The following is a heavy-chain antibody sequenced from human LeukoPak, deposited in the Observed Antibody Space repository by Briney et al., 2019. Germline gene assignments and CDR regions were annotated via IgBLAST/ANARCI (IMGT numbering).Heavy chain of an antibody. V-gene: IGHV4-38-2*02. J-gene: IGHJ4*02. Sequence: SETLSLTCSVTDYSISSGYFWGWIRPPPGTGLEWIGMIFNGGSTYYNPSLKSRFTISVDNSKNQFSLQMSTVTAADTAVYYCARAGYSSSWYAYYFDYWGQGTLVNVSS. CDR3: ARAGYSSSWYAYYFDY. D-gene: IGHD6-13*01. CDR1: DYSISSGYF. CDR2: IFNGGST.